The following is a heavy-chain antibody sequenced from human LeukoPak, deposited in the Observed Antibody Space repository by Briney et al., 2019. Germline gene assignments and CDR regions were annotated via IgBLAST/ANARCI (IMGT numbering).Heavy chain of an antibody. Sequence: GRSLRLSCAASGFTFSSYAMHWVRQAPGKGLEWVAVISYDGSNKYYADSVKGRFTISRDNAKNSLYLQMNSLRAEDTAVYYCAKDYFRGYSGYDLFDYWGQGTLVTVSS. J-gene: IGHJ4*02. V-gene: IGHV3-30*04. CDR3: AKDYFRGYSGYDLFDY. CDR2: ISYDGSNK. CDR1: GFTFSSYA. D-gene: IGHD5-12*01.